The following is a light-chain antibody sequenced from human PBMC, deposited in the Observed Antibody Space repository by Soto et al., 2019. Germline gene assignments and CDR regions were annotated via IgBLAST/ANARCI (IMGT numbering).Light chain of an antibody. V-gene: IGLV3-21*02. CDR3: QVWHSGSDHYV. CDR1: NIGSKS. CDR2: DDR. Sequence: SYELTQPPSVSVAPGQTARITCGGNNIGSKSVHWYQQKPGQAPVLVVYDDRDRPSGIPDRFTGSNSESTATLTINRVEAGDEADYFCQVWHSGSDHYVFGAGTQLTVL. J-gene: IGLJ1*01.